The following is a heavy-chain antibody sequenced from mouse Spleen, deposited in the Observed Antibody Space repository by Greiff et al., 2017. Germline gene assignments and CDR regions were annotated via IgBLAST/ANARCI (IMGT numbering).Heavy chain of an antibody. CDR1: GFNIKDDY. CDR2: IDPENGDT. D-gene: IGHD1-1*01. Sequence: VQLQQSGAELVRPGASVKLSCTASGFNIKDDYMHWVKQRPEQGLEWIGWIDPENGDTEYASKFQGKATITADTSSNTAYLQLSSLTSEDTAVYYCTTGYYDGSFDYWGQGTTLPVSS. J-gene: IGHJ2*01. V-gene: IGHV14-4*01. CDR3: TTGYYDGSFDY.